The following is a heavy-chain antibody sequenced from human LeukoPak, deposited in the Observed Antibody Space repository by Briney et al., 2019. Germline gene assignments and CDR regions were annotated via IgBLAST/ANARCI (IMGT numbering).Heavy chain of an antibody. J-gene: IGHJ4*02. V-gene: IGHV3-23*01. CDR1: GFTFSAYA. D-gene: IGHD3-22*01. CDR3: AKVGAYYYDSSGKYDY. Sequence: GGSLRLSCEASGFTFSAYAMTWVRQAPGKGLEWVSAISGSGGSTYYADSVKGRFTISRDNSKNTLYLQMNSLRAEDTAVYYCAKVGAYYYDSSGKYDYWGQGTLVTVSS. CDR2: ISGSGGST.